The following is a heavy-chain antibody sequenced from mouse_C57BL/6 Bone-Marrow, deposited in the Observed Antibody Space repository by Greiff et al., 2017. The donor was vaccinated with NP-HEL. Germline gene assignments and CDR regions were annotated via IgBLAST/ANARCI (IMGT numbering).Heavy chain of an antibody. Sequence: EVQGVESGGGLVQPKGSLKLSCAASGFTFNTYAMHWVRQAPGKGLEWVARIRSKSRNYATYYADSVKDRFTISRDDSQSMLYLQMNNLKTEDTAMYYCVREYYYGSSYDPFAYWGQGTLVTVSA. J-gene: IGHJ3*01. CDR1: GFTFNTYA. V-gene: IGHV10-3*01. D-gene: IGHD1-1*01. CDR2: IRSKSRNYAT. CDR3: VREYYYGSSYDPFAY.